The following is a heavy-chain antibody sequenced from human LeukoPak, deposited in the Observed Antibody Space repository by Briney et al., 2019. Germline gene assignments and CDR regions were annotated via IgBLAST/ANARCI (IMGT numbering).Heavy chain of an antibody. V-gene: IGHV3-30-3*01. CDR2: ISYDGSNK. J-gene: IGHJ4*02. D-gene: IGHD2-21*02. CDR1: GFTFSSYA. CDR3: AREYPGTATLIDY. Sequence: PGRSLRLSCAASGFTFSSYAMHWVRQAPGKGLEWVAVISYDGSNKYYADSVKGRFTISRDNSMNTLYLQMNSLRAEDTAVYYCAREYPGTATLIDYWGQGTLVTVSS.